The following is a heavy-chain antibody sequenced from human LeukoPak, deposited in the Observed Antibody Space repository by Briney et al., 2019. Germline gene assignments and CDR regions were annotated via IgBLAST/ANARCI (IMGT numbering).Heavy chain of an antibody. J-gene: IGHJ4*02. CDR3: AREKSDYGSGSYYVFDY. D-gene: IGHD3-10*01. CDR1: GGTFSSYA. CDR2: TIPIFGTA. Sequence: SVKVSCKASGGTFSSYAISWVRQAPGQGLEWMGGTIPIFGTANYAQKFQGRVTITADESTSTAYMELSSLRSEDTAVYYCAREKSDYGSGSYYVFDYWGQGTLVTVSS. V-gene: IGHV1-69*13.